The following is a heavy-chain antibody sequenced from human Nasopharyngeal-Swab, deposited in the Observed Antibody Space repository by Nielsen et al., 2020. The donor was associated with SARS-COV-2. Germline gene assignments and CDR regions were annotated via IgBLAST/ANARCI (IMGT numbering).Heavy chain of an antibody. Sequence: ASVKVSCKASGYTFTSYYIHWVRQAPGQGLEWMGIINPSGGSTSYAQEFQGLVTMTRDTSTSTVYMELSSLRSEDTAVYYCAREMGYYGSGSYRPFDYWGQGTLVTVSS. V-gene: IGHV1-46*01. J-gene: IGHJ4*02. CDR1: GYTFTSYY. D-gene: IGHD3-10*01. CDR2: INPSGGST. CDR3: AREMGYYGSGSYRPFDY.